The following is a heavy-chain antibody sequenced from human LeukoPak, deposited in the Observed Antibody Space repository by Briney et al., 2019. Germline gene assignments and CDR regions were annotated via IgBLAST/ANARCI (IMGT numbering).Heavy chain of an antibody. CDR2: ISAYNGDT. CDR1: GYTFTNYG. J-gene: IGHJ6*02. V-gene: IGHV1-18*01. CDR3: ARDGVAQLTGHTDHYYYYYGMDV. D-gene: IGHD3-3*01. Sequence: GASVKVSCKASGYTFTNYGISWVRQAPGQGLEWMGWISAYNGDTNYAQKLQGRVTMTTDTSTSTAYMELRSLRSDDTAVYYCARDGVAQLTGHTDHYYYYYGMDVWGQGTTVTVSS.